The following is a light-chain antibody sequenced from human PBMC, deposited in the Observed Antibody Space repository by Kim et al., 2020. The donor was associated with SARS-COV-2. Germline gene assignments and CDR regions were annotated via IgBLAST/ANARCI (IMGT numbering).Light chain of an antibody. J-gene: IGKJ2*01. CDR2: AAS. CDR1: QNITKF. V-gene: IGKV1-39*01. CDR3: QQSYSSWYT. Sequence: SASVGDRVTITCLTSQNITKFLNWYQQKAGEAPKLLIFAASNLQSGVTSRFSGLGSGTQFTLTISSLQPDDVATYYCQQSYSSWYTFGQGTKLEI.